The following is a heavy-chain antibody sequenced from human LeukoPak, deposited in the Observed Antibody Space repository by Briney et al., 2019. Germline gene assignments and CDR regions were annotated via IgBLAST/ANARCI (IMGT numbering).Heavy chain of an antibody. Sequence: SETLCLTCAVSGGSISSAGYSWSWIRQPPEKGLEWIGYIYHSGSTYYNPSLKSRVTISVDRSKNQFSLKLSSVTAADTAVYYCARADYYYGMDVWGQGTTVTVSS. CDR3: ARADYYYGMDV. V-gene: IGHV4-30-2*01. CDR2: IYHSGST. CDR1: GGSISSAGYS. J-gene: IGHJ6*02.